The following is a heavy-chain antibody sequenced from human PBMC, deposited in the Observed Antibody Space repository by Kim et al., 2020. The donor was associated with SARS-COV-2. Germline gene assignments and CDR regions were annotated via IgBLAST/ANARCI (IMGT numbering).Heavy chain of an antibody. CDR2: ISYDGSNK. V-gene: IGHV3-30*04. CDR3: ARGYSYGDAVDI. J-gene: IGHJ3*02. D-gene: IGHD5-18*01. Sequence: GGSLRFSCAASGFTFSSYAMHWVRQAPGKGLEWVAVISYDGSNKYYADSVKGRFTISRDNSKNTLYLQMNSLRAEDTAVYYCARGYSYGDAVDIWGQGTMVTVSS. CDR1: GFTFSSYA.